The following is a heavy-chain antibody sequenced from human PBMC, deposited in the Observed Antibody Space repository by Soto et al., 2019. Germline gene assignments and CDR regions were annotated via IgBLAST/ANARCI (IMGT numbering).Heavy chain of an antibody. J-gene: IGHJ1*01. Sequence: QVQLVQSGAEVKKPGASVRVSCTVSGYTLREISMHWLRQVPGKGLEWMGGYDPENGETIYAQRFKGRIIMAEGIATDTAYIELRSLTSEDTAVYYCATGQVHVTMVRAVIRYWGQGTLVTVSS. CDR2: YDPENGET. V-gene: IGHV1-24*01. CDR1: GYTLREIS. CDR3: ATGQVHVTMVRAVIRY. D-gene: IGHD3-10*01.